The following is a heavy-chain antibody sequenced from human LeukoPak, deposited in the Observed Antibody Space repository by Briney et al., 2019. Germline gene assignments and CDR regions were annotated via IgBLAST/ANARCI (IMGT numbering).Heavy chain of an antibody. V-gene: IGHV3-15*01. D-gene: IGHD5-18*01. CDR2: IKSKTHGGTT. Sequence: GGSLRLSCAASGFTFSNAWMSWARPAPGKGLEWVGRIKSKTHGGTTDYAARVKGRFTISRDDSKNTLYLQMNRLKIEDTAVYYCTTGPGYSYGFVAFDIWGQGTMVTVSS. CDR1: GFTFSNAW. CDR3: TTGPGYSYGFVAFDI. J-gene: IGHJ3*02.